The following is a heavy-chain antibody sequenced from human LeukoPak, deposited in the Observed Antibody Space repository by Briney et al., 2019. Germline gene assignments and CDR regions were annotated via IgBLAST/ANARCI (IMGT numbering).Heavy chain of an antibody. CDR2: IKSKTDGGTT. CDR1: GFTFSNAW. V-gene: IGHV3-15*01. CDR3: TTAYYDFWSGSPDAFDI. Sequence: GGSLRLSCAASGFTFSNAWMSWVRQAPGKGLEWVGRIKSKTDGGTTDYAAPVKGRFTISRDDSKNTLYLQMNSLKTEDTAVYYCTTAYYDFWSGSPDAFDIWGQGTMVTVSS. J-gene: IGHJ3*02. D-gene: IGHD3-3*01.